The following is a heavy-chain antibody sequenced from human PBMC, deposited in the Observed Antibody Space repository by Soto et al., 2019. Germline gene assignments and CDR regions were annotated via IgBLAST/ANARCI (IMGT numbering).Heavy chain of an antibody. CDR1: GFTFSSYA. J-gene: IGHJ6*03. D-gene: IGHD3-3*01. CDR3: ARGSVENYDFWSGSSPYYYYMDV. Sequence: GGSLRLSCAASGFTFSSYAMHWVRQAPGKGLEYVSAISSNGGSTYYANSVKGRFTISRDNSKNTLYLQMGSLRAEDMAVYYCARGSVENYDFWSGSSPYYYYMDVWGKGTTVTVSS. V-gene: IGHV3-64*01. CDR2: ISSNGGST.